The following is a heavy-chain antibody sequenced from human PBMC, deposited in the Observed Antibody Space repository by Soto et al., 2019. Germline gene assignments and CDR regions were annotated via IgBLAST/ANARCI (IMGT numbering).Heavy chain of an antibody. CDR2: ILYDETKT. Sequence: SLTPSWHVSTLTSSSYRMECDRPLDNDLSGWVTFILYDETKTYYADSVEGRFTISRDNSKNTLYLQMNSLRAEDTAGDYCAGVRGSSWYEGSCEIWRQGIMVTVSS. V-gene: IGHV3-30*06. J-gene: IGHJ3*02. D-gene: IGHD6-13*01. CDR3: AGVRGSSWYEGSCEI. CDR1: TLTSSSYR.